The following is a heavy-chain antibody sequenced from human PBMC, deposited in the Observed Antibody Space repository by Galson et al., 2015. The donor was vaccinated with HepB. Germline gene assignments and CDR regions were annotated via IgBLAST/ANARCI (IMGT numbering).Heavy chain of an antibody. V-gene: IGHV3-33*01. Sequence: SLRLSCAASGFTFSNYGMHWVRQAPGKGLEWVAVIWFDGSNKDCLDSVRGRFTISRDNSKNTLYLQMNSLRAEDTAVYYCARDHPHSGCDYWGQGTLVTVSS. J-gene: IGHJ4*02. CDR1: GFTFSNYG. CDR3: ARDHPHSGCDY. CDR2: IWFDGSNK. D-gene: IGHD3-10*01.